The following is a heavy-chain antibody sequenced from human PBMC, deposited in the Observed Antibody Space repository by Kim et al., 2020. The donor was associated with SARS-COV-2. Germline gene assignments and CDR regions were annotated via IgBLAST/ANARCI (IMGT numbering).Heavy chain of an antibody. V-gene: IGHV3-9*01. CDR1: GFTFDDYA. Sequence: GGSLRLSCAASGFTFDDYAMHWVRQAPGKGLEWVSGISWNSGSIGYADSVKGRFTISRDNAKISLYLQMNSLRAEDTALYYCAKDIHYGGMDVWGQGTTVTVSS. J-gene: IGHJ6*02. CDR2: ISWNSGSI. CDR3: AKDIHYGGMDV. D-gene: IGHD3-16*01.